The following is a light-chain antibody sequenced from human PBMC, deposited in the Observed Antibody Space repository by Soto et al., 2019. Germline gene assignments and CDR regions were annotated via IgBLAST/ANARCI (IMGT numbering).Light chain of an antibody. J-gene: IGKJ1*01. V-gene: IGKV1-5*03. Sequence: DIQMTQSPSTLSASVGDRVTITCRASQSIDSWLAWYQQKPGKTPNLLIYEASSLESGVPSRFSGSGSGTEFTLTISSLQPDDVATYYCQQDSSYSAGTFGQGTKVEIK. CDR3: QQDSSYSAGT. CDR1: QSIDSW. CDR2: EAS.